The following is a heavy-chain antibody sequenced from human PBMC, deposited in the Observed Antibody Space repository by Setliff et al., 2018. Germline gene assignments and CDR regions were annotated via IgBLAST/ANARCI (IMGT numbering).Heavy chain of an antibody. V-gene: IGHV3-15*01. CDR1: GLTLSNHV. CDR3: STSAGDSSSFSHNMHV. D-gene: IGHD6-6*01. J-gene: IGHJ6*02. Sequence: GGSLRLSCTASGLTLSNHVIDWVRQAPGQGLEWVGQIKSKPDGGAAEYASPVRGRFTISRDDSKSTLYLQMSSLKTEHTAVYYCSTSAGDSSSFSHNMHVWGQGSTLTVSS. CDR2: IKSKPDGGAA.